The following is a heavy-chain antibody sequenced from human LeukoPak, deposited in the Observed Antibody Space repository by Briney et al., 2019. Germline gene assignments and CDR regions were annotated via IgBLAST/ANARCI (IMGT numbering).Heavy chain of an antibody. V-gene: IGHV4-38-2*02. CDR2: IYHSGST. D-gene: IGHD6-19*01. J-gene: IGHJ4*02. CDR3: ARLAPYSSGPHFDY. CDR1: GYSISSGYY. Sequence: PSETLSLTCTVSGYSISSGYYWGWIRQPPGKGLEWIGSIYHSGSTYYNPSLKSRVTISVDTSKNQFSLKLSSVTAADTAMYYCARLAPYSSGPHFDYWGQGILVTVSS.